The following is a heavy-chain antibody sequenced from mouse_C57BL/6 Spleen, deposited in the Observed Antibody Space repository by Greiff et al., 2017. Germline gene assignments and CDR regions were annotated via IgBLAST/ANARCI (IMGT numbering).Heavy chain of an antibody. CDR2: IDPGNGDT. Sequence: EVQLQQSGAELVRPGASVKLSCTASGFNITDDYMHWVKQRPEQGLEWIGWIDPGNGDTEYASKFQGKATITADTSSNTDYLQISSLTYDDTAVYYGTTYYYGSSHLFAYWGQGTLVTVSA. CDR3: TTYYYGSSHLFAY. V-gene: IGHV14-4*01. CDR1: GFNITDDY. D-gene: IGHD1-1*01. J-gene: IGHJ3*01.